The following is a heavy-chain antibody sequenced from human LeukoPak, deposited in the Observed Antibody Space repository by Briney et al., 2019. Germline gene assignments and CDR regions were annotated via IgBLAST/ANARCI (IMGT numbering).Heavy chain of an antibody. J-gene: IGHJ6*03. Sequence: GGSLRLSCAASGFTFSSYRMNWVRQAPGKGLEWVSSISSSSSYIYYADSVKGRFTISRDNAKNSLYLQMNSLRAEDTAVYYCARGSSSWSGMDVWGKGTTVTVSS. CDR1: GFTFSSYR. CDR3: ARGSSSWSGMDV. CDR2: ISSSSSYI. D-gene: IGHD6-13*01. V-gene: IGHV3-21*01.